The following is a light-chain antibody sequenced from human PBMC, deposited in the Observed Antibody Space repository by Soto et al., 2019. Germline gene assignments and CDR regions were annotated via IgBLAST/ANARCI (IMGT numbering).Light chain of an antibody. Sequence: QMHQSPSILSASVGDRVTITCRASQSISSWLAWYQQKPGEAPNLLIHKASHLESGVPSRFSGSGSGTEFTLTISSLQPGDFATYYCQHYNTYPWTFGQGTRLEI. CDR3: QHYNTYPWT. CDR1: QSISSW. CDR2: KAS. V-gene: IGKV1-5*03. J-gene: IGKJ5*01.